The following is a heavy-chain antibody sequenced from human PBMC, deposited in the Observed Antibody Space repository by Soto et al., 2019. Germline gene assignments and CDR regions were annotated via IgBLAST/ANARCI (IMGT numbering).Heavy chain of an antibody. CDR2: IIPIFGTA. Sequence: QVQLVQSGAEVKKPGSSVKVSCKASGGTLSSYAISWVRQAPGQVLEWMGGIIPIFGTANYAQKFQGRVTITADESTSTAYMELSSLRSEDTAVYYCASIKAAVAGTFDYWGKGTLVTVSS. D-gene: IGHD6-19*01. J-gene: IGHJ4*02. CDR1: GGTLSSYA. CDR3: ASIKAAVAGTFDY. V-gene: IGHV1-69*01.